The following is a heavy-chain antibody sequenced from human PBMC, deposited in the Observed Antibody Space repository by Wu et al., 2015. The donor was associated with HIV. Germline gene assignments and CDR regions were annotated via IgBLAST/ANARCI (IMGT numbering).Heavy chain of an antibody. CDR1: GYTFTGYY. CDR3: ARDRSIVGATKTXPFDP. J-gene: IGHJ5*02. Sequence: QVQLVQSGAEVKKPGASVKVSCKASGYTFTGYYMHWVRQAPGQGLEWMGWINPNSGGTNYAQKFQGRVTMTRDTSISTAYMELSRLRSDDTAVYYCARDRSIVGATKTXPFDPWGQGTLVTVSS. D-gene: IGHD1-26*01. CDR2: INPNSGGT. V-gene: IGHV1-2*02.